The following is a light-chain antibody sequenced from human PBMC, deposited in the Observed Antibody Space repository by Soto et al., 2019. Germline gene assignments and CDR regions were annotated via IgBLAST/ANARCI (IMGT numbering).Light chain of an antibody. CDR1: QSIDNK. CDR2: GAS. J-gene: IGKJ1*01. V-gene: IGKV3-15*01. CDR3: QQYKSWRT. Sequence: IVMTQSPATLSLSPGDRATLSCRASQSIDNKLAWYQQRPGQAPRLLIYGASTRVTGIPARFSGSGSGTEFTHTISGLQSEDFGVYYCQQYKSWRTFGQGTKVDIK.